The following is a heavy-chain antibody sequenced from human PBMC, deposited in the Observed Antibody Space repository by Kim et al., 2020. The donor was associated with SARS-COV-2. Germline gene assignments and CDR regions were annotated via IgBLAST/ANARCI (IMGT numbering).Heavy chain of an antibody. CDR2: GGGS. J-gene: IGHJ4*02. CDR3: AREADSPDY. Sequence: GGGSIYAQEFQGRVTMTRDTSISTDYMEMSSLRFEDTAVYYCAREADSPDYWGQGTLVAVSS. V-gene: IGHV1-46*01.